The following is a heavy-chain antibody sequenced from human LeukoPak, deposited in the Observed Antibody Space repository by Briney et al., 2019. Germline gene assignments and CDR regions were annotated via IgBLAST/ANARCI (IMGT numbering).Heavy chain of an antibody. CDR3: ARSINYYDSSGSGWDFDY. Sequence: SQTLSLTCTVSGGSISSGDYYWSWIRQPPGKGLEWIGYIYYSGSTYYNPSLKSRVTMSVDTSKNQFSLKLSSVTAADTAVYYCARSINYYDSSGSGWDFDYWGQGTLVAVSS. CDR2: IYYSGST. D-gene: IGHD3-22*01. J-gene: IGHJ4*02. CDR1: GGSISSGDYY. V-gene: IGHV4-30-4*01.